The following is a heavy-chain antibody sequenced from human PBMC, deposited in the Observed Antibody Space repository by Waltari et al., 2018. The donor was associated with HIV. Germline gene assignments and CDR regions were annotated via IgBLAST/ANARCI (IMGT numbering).Heavy chain of an antibody. J-gene: IGHJ2*01. V-gene: IGHV1-2*02. CDR1: EYIFIGYY. CDR2: INPNSGDT. D-gene: IGHD3-16*01. Sequence: QVQLVQSGAEVKKPGASVKVSCKASEYIFIGYYIHWVRQAPGQGPEWVGWINPNSGDTNYARRFQGRVTMTRDTSITTAYMELRRLTSDDTAVYYCARDRGWGEPNWYFDLWGRGTLVTVSS. CDR3: ARDRGWGEPNWYFDL.